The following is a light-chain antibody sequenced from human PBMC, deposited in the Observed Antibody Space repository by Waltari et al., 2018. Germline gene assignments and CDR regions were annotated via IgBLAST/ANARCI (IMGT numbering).Light chain of an antibody. CDR2: EVT. CDR1: SSDVGNYNL. J-gene: IGLJ1*01. Sequence: QSGLTQPASVSGSPGQSITISCTGTSSDVGNYNLVSWYQQYAGKAPKLMVYEVTKRSSGVSVRFSGSKSVNTASLTISGLQSEDEADYYCCSYVGLGIYVFGTGTKVTVL. V-gene: IGLV2-23*02. CDR3: CSYVGLGIYV.